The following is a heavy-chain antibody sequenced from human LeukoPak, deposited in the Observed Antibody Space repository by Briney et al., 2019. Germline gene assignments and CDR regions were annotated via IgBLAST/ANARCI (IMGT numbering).Heavy chain of an antibody. CDR3: AKGARGDTVTSIVGLNWFDP. CDR2: IIIWISYI. D-gene: IGHD4-17*01. CDR1: GFSISRYS. Sequence: RGSLRLSSAASGFSISRYSMNWVRQAPGKGLEWVSSIIIWISYIYYADSVKGRFTIFRDNAMNSLYLQMKGLRADDTAVYYCAKGARGDTVTSIVGLNWFDPWGQGTLVTVSS. J-gene: IGHJ5*02. V-gene: IGHV3-21*01.